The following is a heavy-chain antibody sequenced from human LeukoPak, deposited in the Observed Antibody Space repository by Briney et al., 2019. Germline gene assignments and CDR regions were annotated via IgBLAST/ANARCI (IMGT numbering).Heavy chain of an antibody. V-gene: IGHV7-4-1*02. CDR3: AREGRSSYNYFGY. J-gene: IGHJ4*02. Sequence: ASVKVSCKASGYTFTGYSINWLRQAPGQGLEWMGWITTSTGNPTYAQGFTGRFVFSLDTSVSTAYLQISSLKAEDTAVYYCAREGRSSYNYFGYWGQGTLVTVSS. CDR1: GYTFTGYS. CDR2: ITTSTGNP. D-gene: IGHD5-24*01.